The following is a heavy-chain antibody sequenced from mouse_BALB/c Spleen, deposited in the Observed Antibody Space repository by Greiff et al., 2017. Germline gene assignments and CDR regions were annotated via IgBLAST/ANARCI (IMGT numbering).Heavy chain of an antibody. CDR1: GFNIKDTY. D-gene: IGHD1-1*01. CDR2: IDPANGNT. CDR3: ARGDYYGSSPWFAY. J-gene: IGHJ3*01. Sequence: EVKLMESGAELVKPGASVKLSCTASGFNIKDTYMHWVKQRPEQGLEWIGRIDPANGNTKYDPKFQGKATITADTSSNTAYLQLSSLTSEDTAVYYCARGDYYGSSPWFAYWGQGTLVTVSA. V-gene: IGHV14-3*02.